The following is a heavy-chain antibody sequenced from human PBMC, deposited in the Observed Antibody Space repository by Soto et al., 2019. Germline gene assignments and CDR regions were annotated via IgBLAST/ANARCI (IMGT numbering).Heavy chain of an antibody. V-gene: IGHV3-23*01. Sequence: GGSLSLSCAASGFSFNNYAMNWVRQAPGKGLEWVSVISGSGESTYYADSVKGRFTISRDNSKNTLYLQMNSLRAEDTAVYFCAKDFGDIVVVVLAPYGMDVWGQGTTVTVSS. J-gene: IGHJ6*02. CDR3: AKDFGDIVVVVLAPYGMDV. CDR1: GFSFNNYA. D-gene: IGHD2-15*01. CDR2: ISGSGEST.